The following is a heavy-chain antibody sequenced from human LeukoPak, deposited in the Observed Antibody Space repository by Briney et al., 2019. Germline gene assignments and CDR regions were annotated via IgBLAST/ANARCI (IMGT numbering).Heavy chain of an antibody. V-gene: IGHV1-2*02. CDR2: INPNSGGT. Sequence: ASVKVSCKASGYTFTSYGISWVRQAPGQGLEWMGWINPNSGGTNYAQKFQGRVTMTRDTSISTAYMELSRLRSDDTAVYYCARGSNGVWFGETNFDYWGQGTLVTVSS. CDR1: GYTFTSYG. J-gene: IGHJ4*02. D-gene: IGHD3-10*01. CDR3: ARGSNGVWFGETNFDY.